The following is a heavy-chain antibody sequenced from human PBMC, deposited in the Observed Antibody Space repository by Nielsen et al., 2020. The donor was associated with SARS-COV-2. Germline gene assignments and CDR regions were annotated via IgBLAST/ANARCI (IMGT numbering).Heavy chain of an antibody. V-gene: IGHV3-74*01. J-gene: IGHJ6*03. Sequence: GESLKISCSASGFTFSSTWMDWVRQAPGQGLVWVSRINPSGSGTAYADSVKGRFAASRDNAGNTVVLQIHSLRVEDTAVYYCAGGADFWSGTQRYYMDVWGKGTTVTVSS. CDR3: AGGADFWSGTQRYYMDV. CDR1: GFTFSSTW. CDR2: INPSGSGT. D-gene: IGHD3-3*01.